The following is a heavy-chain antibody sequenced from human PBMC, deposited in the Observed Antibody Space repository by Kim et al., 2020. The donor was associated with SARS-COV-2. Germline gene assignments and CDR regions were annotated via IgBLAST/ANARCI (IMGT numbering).Heavy chain of an antibody. J-gene: IGHJ4*02. V-gene: IGHV7-4-1*02. CDR3: AREGGYDILH. Sequence: GNPPYAHGFTGRFVFSLDTSVSTAYLQISSLKAEDTAVYYCAREGGYDILHWGQGTLVTVSS. CDR2: GNP. D-gene: IGHD3-9*01.